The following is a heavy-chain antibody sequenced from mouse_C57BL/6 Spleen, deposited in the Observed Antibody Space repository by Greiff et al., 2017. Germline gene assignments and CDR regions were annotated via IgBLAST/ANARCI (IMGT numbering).Heavy chain of an antibody. CDR1: GFTFSDYY. Sequence: EVQLVESGGGLVQPGGSLKLSCAASGFTFSDYYMYWVRQTPEKRLEWVAYISNGGGSTYYPDTVKGRFTISRDNAKNTLYLQMSRLKSEDTAMYYCARNIYYDYDGDLSFAYWGQGTLVTVSA. J-gene: IGHJ3*01. CDR3: ARNIYYDYDGDLSFAY. V-gene: IGHV5-12*01. D-gene: IGHD2-4*01. CDR2: ISNGGGST.